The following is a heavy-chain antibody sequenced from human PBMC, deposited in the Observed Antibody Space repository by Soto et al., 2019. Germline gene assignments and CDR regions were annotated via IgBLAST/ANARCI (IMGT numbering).Heavy chain of an antibody. CDR1: GGSFSGYY. CDR2: INHSGST. V-gene: IGHV4-34*01. D-gene: IGHD6-19*01. J-gene: IGHJ5*02. CDR3: ARGWMARYSSGWYWFDP. Sequence: PSETLSLTCAVYGGSFSGYYWSWIRQPPGKGLEWIGEINHSGSTNYNPSLKSRVTISVDTSKNQFSLKLSSVTAADTAVYYCARGWMARYSSGWYWFDPWGQGTLVTVSS.